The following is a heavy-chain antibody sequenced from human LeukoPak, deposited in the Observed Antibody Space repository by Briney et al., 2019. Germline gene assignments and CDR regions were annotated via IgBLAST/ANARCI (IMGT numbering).Heavy chain of an antibody. D-gene: IGHD3-10*01. Sequence: SETLSLTCAVYGGSFSGYYWSWIRQPPGKGLEWIGEINHSGSTNYNPSLKGRVTISVDTSKNQFSLKLSSVTAADTAVYYCARRVTMVRGPATSRWFDPWGQGTLVTVSS. CDR2: INHSGST. J-gene: IGHJ5*02. CDR1: GGSFSGYY. V-gene: IGHV4-34*01. CDR3: ARRVTMVRGPATSRWFDP.